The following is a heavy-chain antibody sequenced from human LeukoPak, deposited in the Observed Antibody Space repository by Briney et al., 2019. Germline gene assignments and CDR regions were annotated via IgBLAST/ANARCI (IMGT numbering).Heavy chain of an antibody. Sequence: RSGGSLRLSCAASGFTFSSYWMHWVRQAPGKGLVWVAHINNDGSRTNYADSVKGRFTVSRDNAKNTLYLQMNSLRAEDTAVYYCARKKGEGRSSYFDYWGQGTLVTVSS. V-gene: IGHV3-74*01. CDR1: GFTFSSYW. CDR2: INNDGSRT. D-gene: IGHD3-16*01. J-gene: IGHJ4*02. CDR3: ARKKGEGRSSYFDY.